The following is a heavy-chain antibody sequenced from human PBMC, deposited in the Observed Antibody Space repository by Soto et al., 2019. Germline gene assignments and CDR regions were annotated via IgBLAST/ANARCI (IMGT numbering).Heavy chain of an antibody. D-gene: IGHD4-4*01. J-gene: IGHJ5*02. V-gene: IGHV1-2*02. Sequence: ASVKVSCKASGYPFSDNQIHWLRRAPGQGLEWMGRINPKSDDTNYAQKFQGRVTMTRDTSIDTAYLELTGLTSDDTATYYCARKHSLDYIRWGLDPWGQGTLVTVSS. CDR2: INPKSDDT. CDR3: ARKHSLDYIRWGLDP. CDR1: GYPFSDNQ.